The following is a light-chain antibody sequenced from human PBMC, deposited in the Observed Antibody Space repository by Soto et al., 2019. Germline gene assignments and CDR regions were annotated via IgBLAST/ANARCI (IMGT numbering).Light chain of an antibody. Sequence: EIVLKQSPATLSLSPGASATLSCRASQSVSSYLAWYQQKPGQAPRLLIYDASNRATGIPARFSGSGSGTDFTLTISSLEPEDFAVYYCQQRSNWPGTFGQGTKVDIK. CDR1: QSVSSY. CDR2: DAS. CDR3: QQRSNWPGT. J-gene: IGKJ1*01. V-gene: IGKV3-11*01.